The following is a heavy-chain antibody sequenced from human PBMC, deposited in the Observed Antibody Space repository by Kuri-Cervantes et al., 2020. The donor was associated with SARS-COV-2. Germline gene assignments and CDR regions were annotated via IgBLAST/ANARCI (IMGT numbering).Heavy chain of an antibody. Sequence: ETLSLTCSVSRGSINSHGSITSNFWTWIRQPPGRGLEWIGDVHSSGSTNYNPSLKSRVTMSVDTSKNQFSLKLSSVTAADTAVYYCARDDSSSSPFDYNYYYMDVWGKGTTVTVSS. J-gene: IGHJ6*03. CDR3: ARDDSSSSPFDYNYYYMDV. D-gene: IGHD6-6*01. CDR2: VHSSGST. CDR1: RGSINSHGSITSNF. V-gene: IGHV4-61*08.